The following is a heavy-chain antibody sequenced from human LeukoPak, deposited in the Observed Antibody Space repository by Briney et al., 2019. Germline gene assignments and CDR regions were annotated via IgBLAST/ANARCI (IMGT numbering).Heavy chain of an antibody. D-gene: IGHD5-24*01. J-gene: IGHJ4*02. Sequence: GGSLRLSCVASGFTFSSYEMNWVRQAPGKGLEWVSAFSGSGGSTYYADSVKGRFTISRDNSKNTLFLQMNSLRADDTAVYYCARSGCNRFDYWGQGTLVTVSS. CDR1: GFTFSSYE. CDR2: FSGSGGST. CDR3: ARSGCNRFDY. V-gene: IGHV3-23*01.